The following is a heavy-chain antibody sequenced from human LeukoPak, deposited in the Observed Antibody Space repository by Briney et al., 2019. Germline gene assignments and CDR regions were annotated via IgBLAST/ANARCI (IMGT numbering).Heavy chain of an antibody. CDR2: ISSSGSTI. D-gene: IGHD3-22*01. J-gene: IGHJ3*02. V-gene: IGHV3-48*03. Sequence: GGSLRLSCAASGFTFSSYEMNWVRQAPGKGLEWVSYISSSGSTIYYADSVKGRFTISRDNAKNTLYLQMNSLRAEDTAVYYCARVFAANYYDSSPLAFDIWGQGTMVTVSS. CDR1: GFTFSSYE. CDR3: ARVFAANYYDSSPLAFDI.